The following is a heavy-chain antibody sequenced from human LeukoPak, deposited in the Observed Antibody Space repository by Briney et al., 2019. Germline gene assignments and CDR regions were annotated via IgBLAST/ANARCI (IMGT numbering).Heavy chain of an antibody. J-gene: IGHJ3*02. CDR3: AVAAANTRLGDAFDI. Sequence: ASVKVSCKASGYTFTTYDINWVRQATGQGLEWMGWMNPNTGNTGYAQKFQGRVTITRNTSISTAYMELSSLRSEDTAVYYCAVAAANTRLGDAFDIWGQGTMVTVSS. D-gene: IGHD6-13*01. V-gene: IGHV1-8*03. CDR1: GYTFTTYD. CDR2: MNPNTGNT.